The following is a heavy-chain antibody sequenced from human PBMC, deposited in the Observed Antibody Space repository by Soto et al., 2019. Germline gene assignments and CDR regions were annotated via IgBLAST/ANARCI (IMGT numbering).Heavy chain of an antibody. CDR3: ARDVNVYCTSRQYYGIDV. J-gene: IGHJ6*02. CDR1: GDSINNYY. Sequence: SETLSLTCTVSGDSINNYYWSWIRQPPGKGLEWIGYIYHSGSTDYNPSLKSRVTISVDPSKTQFSLRLSSVTAADTAVYYCARDVNVYCTSRQYYGIDVWGRGTTVTVSS. CDR2: IYHSGST. V-gene: IGHV4-59*01. D-gene: IGHD2-2*01.